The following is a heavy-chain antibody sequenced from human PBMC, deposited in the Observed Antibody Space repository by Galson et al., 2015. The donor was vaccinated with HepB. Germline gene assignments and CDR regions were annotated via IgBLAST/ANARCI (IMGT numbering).Heavy chain of an antibody. J-gene: IGHJ4*02. D-gene: IGHD6-13*01. CDR1: GYTFTSYG. CDR3: ARDSSSVWQQLVHTTPPYFDY. Sequence: SVKVSCKASGYTFTSYGISWVRQAPGQGLEWMGWISAYNGNTNYAQKLQGRVTMPTDTSTSTAYMELRSLRSDDTAVYYCARDSSSVWQQLVHTTPPYFDYWGQGTLVTVSS. V-gene: IGHV1-18*01. CDR2: ISAYNGNT.